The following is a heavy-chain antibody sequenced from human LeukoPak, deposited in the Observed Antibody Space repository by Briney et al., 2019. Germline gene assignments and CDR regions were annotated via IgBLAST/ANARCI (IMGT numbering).Heavy chain of an antibody. CDR1: GDSISSYY. CDR2: IYYSGST. V-gene: IGHV4-59*01. Sequence: PSETLSLTCTVSGDSISSYYWSWIRQPPGKGLEWIGYIYYSGSTNYNPSLKSRVTISVDTSKNQFSLKLSSVTAADTAVYYCARRGGPSSSKAFDIWGQGTMVTVSS. D-gene: IGHD6-6*01. J-gene: IGHJ3*02. CDR3: ARRGGPSSSKAFDI.